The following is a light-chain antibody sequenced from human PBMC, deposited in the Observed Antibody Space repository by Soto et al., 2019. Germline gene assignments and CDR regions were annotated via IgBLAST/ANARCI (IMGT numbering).Light chain of an antibody. Sequence: EIMLYISPAARSLARREGATRSCRASQSVSSYLAWYQQKPGQAPRLLIYDASNRATGIPARFSGSGSGPDLTLTFSLLEPEDFAVYSCKLYAKLLWTFAQGTKVDIK. CDR1: QSVSSY. J-gene: IGKJ1*01. CDR3: KLYAKLLWT. CDR2: DAS. V-gene: IGKV3-11*01.